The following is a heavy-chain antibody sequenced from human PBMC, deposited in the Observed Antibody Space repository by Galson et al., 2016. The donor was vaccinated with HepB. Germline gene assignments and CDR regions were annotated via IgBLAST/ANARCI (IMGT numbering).Heavy chain of an antibody. CDR2: ISYDGTKK. CDR3: ARDPGGYCSTTTCWYYFDI. CDR1: GFTFSSYA. V-gene: IGHV3-30*04. D-gene: IGHD2-2*01. J-gene: IGHJ3*02. Sequence: SLRLSCAASGFTFSSYAMHWVRQAPGRGLEWVAFISYDGTKKYYSDSVKGRFSISRDNSKNTLYLQMNSLRVEDSAMYYCARDPGGYCSTTTCWYYFDIWGQGTMVTVSS.